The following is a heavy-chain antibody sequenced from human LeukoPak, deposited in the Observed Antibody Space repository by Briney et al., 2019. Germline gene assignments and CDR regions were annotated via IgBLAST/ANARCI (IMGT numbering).Heavy chain of an antibody. J-gene: IGHJ4*02. V-gene: IGHV3-21*01. D-gene: IGHD3-22*01. CDR3: ARDLYDSGAYSSPIDY. Sequence: PGGSLRLSCAAYGFTLSSHSMNWVRQAPGKGLEWVSSISSSSIYIHSADSVKGRFTISRDNAKNSLYLQMNSLRGEDTAVYYCARDLYDSGAYSSPIDYWGQGTLVTVSS. CDR1: GFTLSSHS. CDR2: ISSSSIYI.